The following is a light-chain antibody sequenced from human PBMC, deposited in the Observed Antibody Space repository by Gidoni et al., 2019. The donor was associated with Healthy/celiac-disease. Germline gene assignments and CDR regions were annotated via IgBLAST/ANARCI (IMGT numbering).Light chain of an antibody. V-gene: IGKV4-1*01. CDR3: QQYYSTPHT. CDR2: WAS. CDR1: QSVLYSYNNKNN. Sequence: DIVMTQSPDSLAVSLGERATINCKPSQSVLYSYNNKNNLAWYQQKPGQAPKLLIYWASTRESGVPDRFSGSGSGTEFTLTISSLQAEDVAVYYCQQYYSTPHTFGQGTKLEIK. J-gene: IGKJ2*01.